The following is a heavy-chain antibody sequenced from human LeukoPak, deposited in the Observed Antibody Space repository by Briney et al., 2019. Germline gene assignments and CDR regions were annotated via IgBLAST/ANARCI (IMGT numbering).Heavy chain of an antibody. V-gene: IGHV4-34*01. CDR1: GGSFSGYY. CDR2: IHQSGST. CDR3: ARSRGWLQSHPLGY. Sequence: SETLSLTCAVYGGSFSGYYWSWIRQPPGKGLEYIGEIHQSGSTNYNPSLKSRVTLSVDTSKNQFSLKLSSVTAADTAVYYCARSRGWLQSHPLGYWGQGTLVTVSS. J-gene: IGHJ4*02. D-gene: IGHD5-24*01.